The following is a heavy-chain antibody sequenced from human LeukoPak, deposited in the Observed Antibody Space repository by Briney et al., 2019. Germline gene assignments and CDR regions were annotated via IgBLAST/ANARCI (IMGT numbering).Heavy chain of an antibody. CDR3: ARGGCSSTSCYVDY. CDR1: GYTFTGYY. V-gene: IGHV1-2*02. D-gene: IGHD2-2*01. Sequence: ASVRVSCKASGYTFTGYYMHWVRQAPGQGLEWMGWINPNSGGTNYAQKFQGRVTMTRDTSISTAYMELSRPRSDDTAVYYCARGGCSSTSCYVDYWGQGTLVTVSS. J-gene: IGHJ4*02. CDR2: INPNSGGT.